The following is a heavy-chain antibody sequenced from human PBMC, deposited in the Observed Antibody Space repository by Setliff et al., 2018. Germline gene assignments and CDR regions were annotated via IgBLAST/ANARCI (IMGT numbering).Heavy chain of an antibody. Sequence: ASVKVSCKAFGYSFTNYGLNWVRQAPGQGLEWMGWISGYDDNTNYAQHLQGRATMTTDTSSSTAYMELRNLTSAYTAVYNCVRGSGKMVAVPTANYFDPWGQGTPVTVSS. J-gene: IGHJ5*02. CDR1: GYSFTNYG. CDR2: ISGYDDNT. V-gene: IGHV1-18*01. D-gene: IGHD2-2*01. CDR3: VRGSGKMVAVPTANYFDP.